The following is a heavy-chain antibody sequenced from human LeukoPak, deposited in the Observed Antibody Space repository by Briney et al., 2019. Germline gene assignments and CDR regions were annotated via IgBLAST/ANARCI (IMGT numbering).Heavy chain of an antibody. J-gene: IGHJ4*02. V-gene: IGHV4-34*01. CDR1: GGSFSGYY. D-gene: IGHD6-13*01. Sequence: SETLSLTSAVYGGSFSGYYWSWIRQPPGKGLEWIGEINHSGSTNYNPSLKSRVTISVDTSKNQFSLKLSSVTAPDTAVYYCAGTGVLRGHGDHSFDYWGQGTLVTVSS. CDR2: INHSGST. CDR3: AGTGVLRGHGDHSFDY.